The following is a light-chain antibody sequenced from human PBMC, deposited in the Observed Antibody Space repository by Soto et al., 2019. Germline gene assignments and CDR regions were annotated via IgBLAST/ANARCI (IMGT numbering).Light chain of an antibody. V-gene: IGKV1-33*01. CDR1: QDISNY. CDR2: DAS. CDR3: QQLNSYPLT. J-gene: IGKJ4*01. Sequence: DIQMTQSPSSLSASVGDRVTITCQASQDISNYLNWYQQKPGKAPKLLIYDASNLETGVPSRFSGSGSGTEFTLTISSLQPEDFATYSCQQLNSYPLTFGGGTKVEIK.